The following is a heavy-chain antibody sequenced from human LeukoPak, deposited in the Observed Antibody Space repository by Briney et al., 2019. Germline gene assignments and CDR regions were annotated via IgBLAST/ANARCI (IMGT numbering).Heavy chain of an antibody. CDR1: GASISSSAYY. CDR2: IGGSNYYRGST. J-gene: IGHJ5*02. CDR3: ARLETSVTEHNWFDP. Sequence: SETLYLTCTVSGASISSSAYYWGWIRQPPGKGLEWIGSIGGSNYYRGSTYYNPSLKSRVTIHVDTSKDQFSLKLSSVTAADTAVYYCARLETSVTEHNWFDPWGQGTLVTVSS. V-gene: IGHV4-39*01. D-gene: IGHD2-21*02.